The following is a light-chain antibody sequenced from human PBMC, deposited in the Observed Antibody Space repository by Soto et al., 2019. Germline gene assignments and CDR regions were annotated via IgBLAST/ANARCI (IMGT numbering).Light chain of an antibody. CDR1: QSISSSY. CDR2: AAS. CDR3: HQYGSSPKT. V-gene: IGKV3-20*01. Sequence: EIVLTQSPGTLSLSPGERATLSCRASQSISSSYLAWYQQRPGQAPRLLIYAASTRATDIPDRFSGSGSGTDFTLTISRLEPEDFAVYYCHQYGSSPKTFGQGTKLEIK. J-gene: IGKJ2*01.